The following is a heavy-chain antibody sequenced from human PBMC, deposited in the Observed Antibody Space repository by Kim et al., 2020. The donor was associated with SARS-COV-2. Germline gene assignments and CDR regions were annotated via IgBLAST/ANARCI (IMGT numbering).Heavy chain of an antibody. J-gene: IGHJ1*01. CDR3: AKHFGSSGSEFQH. Sequence: GGSLRLSCATSGFTFSAYDMTWVRQAPGKGLEWVSGISGSDGSAYYADSVKGRFIISRDNSRNTLHLQMNSLSAEDTAVYYCAKHFGSSGSEFQHWGQGTLATASS. V-gene: IGHV3-23*01. CDR2: ISGSDGSA. CDR1: GFTFSAYD. D-gene: IGHD3-22*01.